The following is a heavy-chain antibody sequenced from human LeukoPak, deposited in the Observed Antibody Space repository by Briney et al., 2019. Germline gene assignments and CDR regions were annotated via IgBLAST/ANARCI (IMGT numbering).Heavy chain of an antibody. CDR2: MNPNSGNT. CDR1: GYTFTSYD. V-gene: IGHV1-8*01. J-gene: IGHJ6*02. CDR3: ARGYGGMGYGSSWYECLFRNYYYGMDV. D-gene: IGHD6-13*01. Sequence: ASVKVSCKASGYTFTSYDINWVRQATGQGLEWMGWMNPNSGNTGYAQKFQGRVTMTRNTSISTAYMELSSLRSEDTAVYYYARGYGGMGYGSSWYECLFRNYYYGMDVWGQGTTVTVSS.